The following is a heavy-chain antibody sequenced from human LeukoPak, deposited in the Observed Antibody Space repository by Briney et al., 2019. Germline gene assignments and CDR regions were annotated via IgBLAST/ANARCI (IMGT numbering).Heavy chain of an antibody. CDR2: IYTSGST. D-gene: IGHD5-24*01. CDR1: GGSISSYY. Sequence: PSETLSLTCTVSGGSISSYYWNWIRQPAGKGLEWIGRIYTSGSTYYNPSLKSRAIISVDKSKNQFSLRLSSVTAADTVVYYCARDLGDGYNRDWFDPWGQGTLVTVSS. V-gene: IGHV4-4*07. J-gene: IGHJ5*02. CDR3: ARDLGDGYNRDWFDP.